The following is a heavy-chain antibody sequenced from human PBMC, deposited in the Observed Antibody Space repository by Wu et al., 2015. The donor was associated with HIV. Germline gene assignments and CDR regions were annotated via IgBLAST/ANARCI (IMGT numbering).Heavy chain of an antibody. CDR1: GGTFSRSG. Sequence: QVQLVQSGAEVRKPGSSVKVSCKASGGTFSRSGFSWVRQVPGQGFEWMGRIIPIHGAANYAQKFEGRVTITADESTSTAYMDLSSLTSEDTAVYYCARMIKYYYDHERNYFYCGVDVWGQGTTVTVSS. J-gene: IGHJ6*02. D-gene: IGHD3-22*01. CDR3: ARMIKYYYDHERNYFYCGVDV. V-gene: IGHV1-69*11. CDR2: IIPIHGAA.